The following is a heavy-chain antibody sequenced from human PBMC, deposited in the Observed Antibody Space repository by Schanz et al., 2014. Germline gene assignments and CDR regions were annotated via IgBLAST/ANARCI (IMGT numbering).Heavy chain of an antibody. V-gene: IGHV3-23*04. Sequence: EVQLAESGGGLVEPGGSLRLSCAASGFSFSSYAMGWVRQARGKGLEWVSAMNESHSTIYYADSVRGRFTISRDNAENTLFLQMNSLRPGDTAVYYCAKVRYSSGWRGDYFDEWGQGTLVTVSS. CDR2: MNESHSTI. CDR1: GFSFSSYA. J-gene: IGHJ4*02. D-gene: IGHD6-25*01. CDR3: AKVRYSSGWRGDYFDE.